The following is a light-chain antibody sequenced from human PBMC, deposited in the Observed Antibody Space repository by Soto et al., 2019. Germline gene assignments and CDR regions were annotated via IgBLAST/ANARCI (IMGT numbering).Light chain of an antibody. V-gene: IGKV1-27*01. CDR2: AAS. Sequence: DIQMTQSPSSLSASVGDRVTITCRASQGISNYLAWYQQKPGKVPKLLIYAASTLQSGVPSRFSGSGSGTDFTLTISSLQPEDVATYSCQKYNSAPFFGGGTKVEIK. CDR3: QKYNSAPF. J-gene: IGKJ4*01. CDR1: QGISNY.